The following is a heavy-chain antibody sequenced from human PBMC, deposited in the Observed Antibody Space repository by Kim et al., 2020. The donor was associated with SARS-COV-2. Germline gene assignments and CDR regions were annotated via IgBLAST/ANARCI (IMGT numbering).Heavy chain of an antibody. J-gene: IGHJ6*02. CDR2: IYYSGST. Sequence: SETLSLTCTVSGGSISSYYWSWIRQPPGKGLEWIGYIYYSGSTNYNPSLKSRVTISVDTSKNQFSLKLSSVTAADTAVYYCARAPAASLDYYGMDVWGQG. CDR3: ARAPAASLDYYGMDV. CDR1: GGSISSYY. V-gene: IGHV4-59*01. D-gene: IGHD2-2*01.